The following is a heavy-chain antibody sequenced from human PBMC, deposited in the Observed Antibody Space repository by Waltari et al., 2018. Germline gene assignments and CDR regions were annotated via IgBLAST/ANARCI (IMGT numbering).Heavy chain of an antibody. Sequence: EVQLVQSGAEVKKPGATVNISCKASGYTFTDYYMHWVQQAPGKGLEWMGRVDPEDGETIYAEKFQGRVTITADTSTDTAYMELSSLRSEDTAVYYCATGYKVGAQYFLFDIWGQGTMVTVSS. CDR2: VDPEDGET. V-gene: IGHV1-69-2*01. J-gene: IGHJ3*02. D-gene: IGHD1-26*01. CDR1: GYTFTDYY. CDR3: ATGYKVGAQYFLFDI.